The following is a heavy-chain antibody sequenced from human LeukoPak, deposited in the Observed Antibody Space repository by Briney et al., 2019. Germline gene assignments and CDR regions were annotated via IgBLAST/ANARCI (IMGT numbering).Heavy chain of an antibody. CDR1: DGSISGYY. V-gene: IGHV4-34*01. CDR2: INHSGST. J-gene: IGHJ4*02. CDR3: ARGVTLRYGDYEDY. D-gene: IGHD4-17*01. Sequence: SETLSLTCTVSDGSISGYYWSWIRQPPGKGLEWIGEINHSGSTNYNPSLKSRVTISVDTSKNQFSLKLSSVTAADTAVYYCARGVTLRYGDYEDYWGQGTLVTVSS.